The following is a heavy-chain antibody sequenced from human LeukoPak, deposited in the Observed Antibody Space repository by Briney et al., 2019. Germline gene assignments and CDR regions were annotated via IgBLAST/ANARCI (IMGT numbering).Heavy chain of an antibody. CDR1: GGSISSSSYY. Sequence: PSETLSLTCTVSGGSISSSSYYWGWIRQPPGKGLEWIGSIYYSGSTYYNPSLKSRVTISVDTSKNQFSLKLSSVTAADTAVYYCARKGSARLWGLVGAKSDNWFDPWGQGTLVTVSS. V-gene: IGHV4-39*07. D-gene: IGHD1-26*01. J-gene: IGHJ5*02. CDR3: ARKGSARLWGLVGAKSDNWFDP. CDR2: IYYSGST.